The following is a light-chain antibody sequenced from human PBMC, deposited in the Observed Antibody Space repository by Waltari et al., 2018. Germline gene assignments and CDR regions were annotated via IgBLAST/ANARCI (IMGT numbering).Light chain of an antibody. CDR3: QQYKNWPPRT. Sequence: EIVMTQSPATLSVSPGERATLSCRASQSVSSNLAWYQQKPGQAPRLLIYGASTRATCIPARFSGSGSGTEFTLTISSLQSEDFAVYYCQQYKNWPPRTFGQGTKVEIK. J-gene: IGKJ1*01. CDR2: GAS. CDR1: QSVSSN. V-gene: IGKV3-15*01.